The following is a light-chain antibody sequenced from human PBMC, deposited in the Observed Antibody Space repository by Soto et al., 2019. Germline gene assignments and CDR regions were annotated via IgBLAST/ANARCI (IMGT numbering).Light chain of an antibody. CDR1: QGIINY. J-gene: IGKJ3*01. CDR2: GAS. V-gene: IGKV1-9*01. Sequence: IQLTQSPSSLSASVGDRVTITCRASQGIINYLAWYQQKPGKAPKLLIYGASTLQSVVPSRFGCSGSGTDFTLTVSSLQPEDFANDDCQQLFMYPPSFCPGTKVDIK. CDR3: QQLFMYPPS.